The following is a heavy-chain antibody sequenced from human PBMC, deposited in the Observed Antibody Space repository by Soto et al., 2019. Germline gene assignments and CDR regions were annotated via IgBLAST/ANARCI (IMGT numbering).Heavy chain of an antibody. J-gene: IGHJ4*02. CDR1: GDSVSRTTAA. V-gene: IGHV6-1*01. CDR3: ARDEGALNS. CDR2: TYYRSKWFS. Sequence: SQTLSLTCAISGDSVSRTTAAWNWIRQFPSRGLEWLGRTYYRSKWFSDYAVSVKSRLTINADTSTNQFSLQLNSVTPDDTAVYYCARDEGALNSWGQGTPVTVSS.